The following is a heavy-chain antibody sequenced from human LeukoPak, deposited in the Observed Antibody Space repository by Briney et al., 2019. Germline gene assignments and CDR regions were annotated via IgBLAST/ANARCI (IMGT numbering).Heavy chain of an antibody. Sequence: ASVKVFCKASGYTFTNYAISWVRQAPGQGLEWVARISGYNGNTDYAQKVKDRVTVTADTSTAYLEMRGLTSDDTAVYYCARDHGDFVGVKVGFDSWGQGTLVTVSS. D-gene: IGHD4-17*01. CDR3: ARDHGDFVGVKVGFDS. CDR2: ISGYNGNT. CDR1: GYTFTNYA. V-gene: IGHV1-18*01. J-gene: IGHJ4*02.